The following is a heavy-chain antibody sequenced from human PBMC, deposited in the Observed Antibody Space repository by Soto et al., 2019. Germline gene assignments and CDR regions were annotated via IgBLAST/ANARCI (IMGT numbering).Heavy chain of an antibody. J-gene: IGHJ2*01. Sequence: QVHLQESGPGLVKPSGTLSLTCAVSGGSISSSNWWSWVRQPPGKGLEWIGEIYHSGNTNYNPSLKSRASISVDKSKNQFSLKLTSVTAADTAVYYCARWGHNYEWTFDLWGRGTLVSVSS. CDR3: ARWGHNYEWTFDL. D-gene: IGHD2-8*01. V-gene: IGHV4-4*02. CDR2: IYHSGNT. CDR1: GGSISSSNW.